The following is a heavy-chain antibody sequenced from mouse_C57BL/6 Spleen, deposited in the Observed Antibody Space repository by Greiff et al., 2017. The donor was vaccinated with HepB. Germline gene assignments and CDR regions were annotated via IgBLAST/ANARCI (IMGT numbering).Heavy chain of an antibody. CDR3: ATRTGKGYFDY. J-gene: IGHJ2*01. Sequence: VQLQQSGAELVKPGASVKLSCKASGYTFTSYWMHWVKQRPGQGLEWIGMIHPNSGSTNYNEKFKSKATLTVDKSSSTAYMQLSSLTSEDSAVYYCATRTGKGYFDYWGQGTTLTVSS. CDR1: GYTFTSYW. D-gene: IGHD4-1*01. V-gene: IGHV1-64*01. CDR2: IHPNSGST.